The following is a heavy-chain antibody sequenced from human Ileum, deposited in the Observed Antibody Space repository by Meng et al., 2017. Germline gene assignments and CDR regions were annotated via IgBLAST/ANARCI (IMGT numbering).Heavy chain of an antibody. V-gene: IGHV3-74*01. CDR2: INSDGSST. D-gene: IGHD2-21*02. CDR3: ARGAVTGQRSDF. Sequence: LVESGGGLVQPGGSLRLPCAASGFTFGSYWMHWVRQAPGKGLVWVSRINSDGSSTSYADSVKGRFSISRDNAKNTLSLQMNSLRAEDTAVYYCARGAVTGQRSDFWGQGTLVTVSS. CDR1: GFTFGSYW. J-gene: IGHJ4*02.